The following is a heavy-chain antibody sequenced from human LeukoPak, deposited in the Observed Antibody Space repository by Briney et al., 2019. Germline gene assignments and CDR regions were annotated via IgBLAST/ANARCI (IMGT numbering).Heavy chain of an antibody. CDR3: ARDGSPTTVTTIFGYYYYYVDV. V-gene: IGHV3-30*04. J-gene: IGHJ6*03. Sequence: PGGSLRLSCAASGFTFSSYEMNWVRQAPGKGLEWVAVISYDGSNKYYADSVKGRFTISRDNSKNTLYLQMNSLRAEDTAVYYCARDGSPTTVTTIFGYYYYYVDVWGKGTTVTVSS. D-gene: IGHD4-17*01. CDR1: GFTFSSYE. CDR2: ISYDGSNK.